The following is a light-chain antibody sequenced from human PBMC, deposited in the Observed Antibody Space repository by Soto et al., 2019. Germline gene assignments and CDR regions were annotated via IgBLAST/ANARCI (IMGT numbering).Light chain of an antibody. J-gene: IGKJ5*01. CDR3: QQYNNWPTIT. Sequence: EIVMTQSPATLSVSPGERATLSCRASQSVSSNLAWYQQKPGQAPRLLIYGASTRATGIPARFSGSGSGTEFTLTISSLQSEDFAVYYCQQYNNWPTITFGQGTRPEIK. V-gene: IGKV3-15*01. CDR1: QSVSSN. CDR2: GAS.